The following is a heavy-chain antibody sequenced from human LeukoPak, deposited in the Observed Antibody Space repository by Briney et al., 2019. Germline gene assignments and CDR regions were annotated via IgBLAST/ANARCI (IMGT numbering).Heavy chain of an antibody. Sequence: PSETLSLTCTVSGGSISNYYWSWIRQPPGKGLEWIAYISYSGTTSYNPSLKSRDTISVDTSKNQFSLKLSSVTAADTAVYYCARARVGASYFFDYWGQGTLVTVSS. J-gene: IGHJ4*02. CDR2: ISYSGTT. CDR1: GGSISNYY. CDR3: ARARVGASYFFDY. V-gene: IGHV4-59*01. D-gene: IGHD1-26*01.